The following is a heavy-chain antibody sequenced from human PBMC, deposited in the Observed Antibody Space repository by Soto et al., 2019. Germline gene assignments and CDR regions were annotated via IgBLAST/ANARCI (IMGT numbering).Heavy chain of an antibody. J-gene: IGHJ4*02. D-gene: IGHD5-18*01. V-gene: IGHV1-18*01. Sequence: QVQLVQSGAEVKKPGASVKVSCKASGYTFTSYGISWVRQAPGQGLEWMGWISAYNGNTNYAQKLQGRVTMTTDTSTSTAYMELRSLRSDNTAVYYCARDSQAWIQLWPNFDYWGQGTLVTVSS. CDR2: ISAYNGNT. CDR3: ARDSQAWIQLWPNFDY. CDR1: GYTFTSYG.